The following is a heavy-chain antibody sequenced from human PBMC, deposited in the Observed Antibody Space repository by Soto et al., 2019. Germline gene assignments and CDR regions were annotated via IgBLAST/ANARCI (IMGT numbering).Heavy chain of an antibody. J-gene: IGHJ4*02. CDR3: ARDHSSQWLVVGYFDY. V-gene: IGHV1-3*01. Sequence: QVQLVQSGAEVKKPGASVKVSCKASGYTFTSYAMHWVRQAPGQRLEWMGWINAGNGNTKYSQKFQGRVTITRDTSASTAYMELSSLRSEDTAVYYCARDHSSQWLVVGYFDYWGQGTLVTVSS. CDR1: GYTFTSYA. D-gene: IGHD6-19*01. CDR2: INAGNGNT.